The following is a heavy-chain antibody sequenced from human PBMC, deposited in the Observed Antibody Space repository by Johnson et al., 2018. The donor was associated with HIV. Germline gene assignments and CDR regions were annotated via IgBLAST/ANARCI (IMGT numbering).Heavy chain of an antibody. D-gene: IGHD6-25*01. Sequence: QVQLVESGGGVVQPGGSLRLSCAASGFTFSSYGMHWVRQAPGKGLEWVAFIRYDGSNKYYADSVKGRFTISRDNSKNTLYLQMNSLSAEDTAVYYCATFQLAAEGDAFDIWGQGTMVTVSS. CDR2: IRYDGSNK. CDR1: GFTFSSYG. J-gene: IGHJ3*02. V-gene: IGHV3-30*02. CDR3: ATFQLAAEGDAFDI.